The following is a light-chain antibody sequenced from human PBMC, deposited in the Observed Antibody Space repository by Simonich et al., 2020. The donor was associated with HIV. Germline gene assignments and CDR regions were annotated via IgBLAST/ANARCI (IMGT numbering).Light chain of an antibody. CDR1: QSVSSN. J-gene: IGKJ1*01. Sequence: EIVMTQSPATLSVSPGERATLSCRASQSVSSNLAWYQQKPGQAPRLLIYGASTRATGIPARFSGSGSGTEFNLTISSLQSEDFAVYYCQQCNNWPWTFGRGTKVEIK. CDR3: QQCNNWPWT. CDR2: GAS. V-gene: IGKV3-15*01.